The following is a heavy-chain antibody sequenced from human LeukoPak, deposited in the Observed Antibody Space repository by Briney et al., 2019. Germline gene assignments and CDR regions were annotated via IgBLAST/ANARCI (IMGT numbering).Heavy chain of an antibody. CDR3: ARDSGARGYGSSLDY. V-gene: IGHV1-69*13. CDR1: GGTFTSYA. CDR2: ITPIFGTA. J-gene: IGHJ4*02. Sequence: SVKVSCKASGGTFTSYAISWVRQAPGQGLEWMGGITPIFGTANYAQKFQGRVTITADESTSTAYMELSSLRSEDTAVYYCARDSGARGYGSSLDYWGQGTLVTVSS. D-gene: IGHD5-12*01.